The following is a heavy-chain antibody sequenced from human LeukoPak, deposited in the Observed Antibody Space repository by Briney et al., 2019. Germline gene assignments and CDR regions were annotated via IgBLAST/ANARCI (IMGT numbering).Heavy chain of an antibody. D-gene: IGHD3-22*01. CDR2: IYPGDSDT. J-gene: IGHJ4*02. CDR1: GYSFTSYW. CDR3: ARTYYYDSSGYSPQFDY. V-gene: IGHV5-51*01. Sequence: GEFLKISCKGSGYSFTSYWIGWVRQMPGKGLEWMGIIYPGDSDTRYSPSFQGQVTISADKSISTAYLQWSSLKASDTAMYYCARTYYYDSSGYSPQFDYWGQGTLVTVSS.